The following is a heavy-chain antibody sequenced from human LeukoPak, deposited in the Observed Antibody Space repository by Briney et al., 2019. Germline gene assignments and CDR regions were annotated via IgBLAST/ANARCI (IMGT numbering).Heavy chain of an antibody. CDR1: GFTFSSYG. J-gene: IGHJ4*02. V-gene: IGHV3-30*18. Sequence: GGSLRLSCAASGFTFSSYGMHWVRQAPGKGLEWVAVISYDGSNKYYADSVKGRFTISRDNSKNTLYLQMNSLRAEDTAVYYCAKESDQWLYATDYWGQGTLVTVSS. CDR2: ISYDGSNK. CDR3: AKESDQWLYATDY. D-gene: IGHD6-19*01.